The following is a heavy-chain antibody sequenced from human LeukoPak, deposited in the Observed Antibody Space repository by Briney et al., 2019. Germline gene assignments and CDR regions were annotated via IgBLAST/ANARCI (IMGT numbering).Heavy chain of an antibody. CDR1: GFTFTSSA. V-gene: IGHV1-58*01. Sequence: ASVKVSCKASGFTFTSSAVQWVRQARGQRLEWIGWIVVCSGNTNYAQKFQERVTITRDMSTSTAYMELSSLRSEDTAVYYRAAVGYCSSTSCYGFDYWGQGTLVTVSS. CDR3: AAVGYCSSTSCYGFDY. CDR2: IVVCSGNT. J-gene: IGHJ4*02. D-gene: IGHD2-2*01.